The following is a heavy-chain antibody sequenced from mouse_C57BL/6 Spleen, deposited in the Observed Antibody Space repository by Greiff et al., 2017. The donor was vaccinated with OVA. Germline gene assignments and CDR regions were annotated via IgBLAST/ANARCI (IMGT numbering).Heavy chain of an antibody. V-gene: IGHV5-4*01. J-gene: IGHJ3*01. Sequence: EVQLVEPGGGLVKPGGSLKLSCAASGFTFSSYAMSWVRQTPEKRLEWVATISDGGSYTYYPDNVKGRFTISRDNAKNNLYLQMSHLKSEDTAMYYCARGNNAAYWGQGTLVTVSA. CDR2: ISDGGSYT. D-gene: IGHD2-1*01. CDR1: GFTFSSYA. CDR3: ARGNNAAY.